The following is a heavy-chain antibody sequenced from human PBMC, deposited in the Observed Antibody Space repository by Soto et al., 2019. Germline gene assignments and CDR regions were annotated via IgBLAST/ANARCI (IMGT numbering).Heavy chain of an antibody. J-gene: IGHJ4*03. CDR2: ISGSGGST. Sequence: GGSLRLSCAASGFTFISYAMSWVLQAPGKGLEWVSAISGSGGSTYYADSVKGRFTISRDNSKNTLYLQMNSLRAEDTAVYYCAKDPYDSSASGIWGQGTLVTVSS. CDR1: GFTFISYA. V-gene: IGHV3-23*01. D-gene: IGHD3-22*01. CDR3: AKDPYDSSASGI.